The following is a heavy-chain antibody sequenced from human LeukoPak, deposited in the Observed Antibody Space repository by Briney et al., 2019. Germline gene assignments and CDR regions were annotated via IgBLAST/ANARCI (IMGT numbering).Heavy chain of an antibody. CDR2: ISPSGTDI. V-gene: IGHV3-11*04. D-gene: IGHD3-22*01. J-gene: IGHJ4*02. CDR3: ARDLRYYDSSGYLQHFDY. CDR1: GFTFTDTY. Sequence: GGSLRLSCAVSGFTFTDTYMTWIRRAPGKGLESLSYISPSGTDISYADSVKGRFTISRDNAKNSLYLQMNSLRAEDTAVYYCARDLRYYDSSGYLQHFDYWGQGTLVTVSS.